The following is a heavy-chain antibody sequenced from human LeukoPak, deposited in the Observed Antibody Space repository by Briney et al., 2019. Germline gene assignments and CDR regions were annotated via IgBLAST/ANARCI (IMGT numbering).Heavy chain of an antibody. D-gene: IGHD3-3*01. CDR1: GYSFTSYW. Sequence: GESLKISCKGSGYSFTSYWIGWVRQMPGKGLEWMGIIYPGDSDTRYSPSLQGQVTISAAKSLSTAYLQWSSLKASDTAMYYCARTYDFWSGYDPYYFDYWGQGTLVTVSS. J-gene: IGHJ4*02. CDR3: ARTYDFWSGYDPYYFDY. CDR2: IYPGDSDT. V-gene: IGHV5-51*01.